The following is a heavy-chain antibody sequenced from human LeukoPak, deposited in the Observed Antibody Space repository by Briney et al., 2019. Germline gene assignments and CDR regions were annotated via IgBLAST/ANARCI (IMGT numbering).Heavy chain of an antibody. V-gene: IGHV4-30-2*01. D-gene: IGHD2-21*01. CDR2: INHSGST. J-gene: IGHJ2*01. Sequence: SQTLSLTCTVSGGSISSGGYYWSWIRQPPGKGLEWIGEINHSGSTNYNPSLKSRVTISVDTSKNQFSLKLSSVTAADTAVYYCARIDPNSNWYFDLWGRGTLVTVSS. CDR1: GGSISSGGYY. CDR3: ARIDPNSNWYFDL.